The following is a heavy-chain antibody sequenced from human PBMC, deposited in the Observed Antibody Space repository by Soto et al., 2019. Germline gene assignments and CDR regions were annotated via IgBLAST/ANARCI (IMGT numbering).Heavy chain of an antibody. CDR1: GGSISSSSYY. Sequence: TLSLTCTVSGGSISSSSYYWGWIRQPPGKGLEWIGSIYYSGSTYYNPSLKSRVTISVDTSKNQFSLKLSSVTAADTAVYYCARHLLVLWFGELYESQWLDPWGQGTLVTVSS. CDR2: IYYSGST. J-gene: IGHJ5*02. V-gene: IGHV4-39*01. D-gene: IGHD3-10*01. CDR3: ARHLLVLWFGELYESQWLDP.